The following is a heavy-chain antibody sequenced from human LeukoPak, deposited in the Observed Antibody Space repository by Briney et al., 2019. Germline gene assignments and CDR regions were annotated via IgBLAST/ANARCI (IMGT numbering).Heavy chain of an antibody. J-gene: IGHJ4*02. CDR2: IKQDGSEK. Sequence: GGSLRLSCAASGFTFSSYWMSWVRQAPGKGLEWVANIKQDGSEKYYVDSVKGRFTISRDNAKNSLYLQMNSLRAEDTAVYYCAREDLGVWGSYRYTATNDFDYWGQGTLVTVSS. D-gene: IGHD3-16*02. CDR1: GFTFSSYW. CDR3: AREDLGVWGSYRYTATNDFDY. V-gene: IGHV3-7*01.